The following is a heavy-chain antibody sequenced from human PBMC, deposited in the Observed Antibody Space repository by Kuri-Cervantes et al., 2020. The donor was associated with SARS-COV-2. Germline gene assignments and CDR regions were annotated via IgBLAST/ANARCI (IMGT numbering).Heavy chain of an antibody. CDR3: ATDTPRGAQGVGYSYGFYNY. CDR2: IIPILGIA. V-gene: IGHV1-69*10. J-gene: IGHJ4*02. CDR1: GGTFSSYA. D-gene: IGHD5-18*01. Sequence: SVKVSCKASGGTFSSYAISWVRQAPGQGLGWMGGIIPILGIANYAQKFQGRVTITADKSTSTAYMELSSLRSEDTAVYYCATDTPRGAQGVGYSYGFYNYWGQGTLVTVSS.